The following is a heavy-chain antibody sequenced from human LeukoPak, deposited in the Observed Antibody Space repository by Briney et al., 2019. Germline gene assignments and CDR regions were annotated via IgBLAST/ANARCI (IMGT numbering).Heavy chain of an antibody. CDR2: IIAYNGNT. Sequence: GASVKVSCKASGYTFTSYGISWVRQAPGQGLEWMGWIIAYNGNTNYAQKLQGRVTMTTDTSTSTAYMELRRLRSDDTAVYYCARRYPARWLKLEWFDPWGQGTLVTVSS. J-gene: IGHJ5*02. CDR3: ARRYPARWLKLEWFDP. V-gene: IGHV1-18*01. D-gene: IGHD5-24*01. CDR1: GYTFTSYG.